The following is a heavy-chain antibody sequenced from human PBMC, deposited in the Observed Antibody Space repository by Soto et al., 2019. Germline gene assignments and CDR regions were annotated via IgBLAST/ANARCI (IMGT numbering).Heavy chain of an antibody. J-gene: IGHJ2*01. CDR2: INPHTGDT. CDR3: AREGGAAPGARREWYLDL. D-gene: IGHD6-25*01. Sequence: QVQLVQSGAEVKKPGASVTVSCKTSGYPLTDFDIHWVRQAPGQGLEWMAWINPHTGDTNTALKFQGRVTMTRDTSINTALMELTRLSSDDTAVYYCAREGGAAPGARREWYLDLWGRGALVSVSS. V-gene: IGHV1-2*02. CDR1: GYPLTDFD.